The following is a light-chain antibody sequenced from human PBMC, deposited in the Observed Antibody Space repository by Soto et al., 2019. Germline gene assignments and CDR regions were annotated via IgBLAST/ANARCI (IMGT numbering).Light chain of an antibody. Sequence: SYDLAQPPSVSVSPGQTASISCSGNELGDKFASWYQQRPGQSPVLVIFQDDKRPSGIPGRFSGSNSGNTATLTISGTQPMDEADYYCQVWDSRTALFGGGTKLTVL. CDR1: ELGDKF. V-gene: IGLV3-1*01. J-gene: IGLJ2*01. CDR2: QDD. CDR3: QVWDSRTAL.